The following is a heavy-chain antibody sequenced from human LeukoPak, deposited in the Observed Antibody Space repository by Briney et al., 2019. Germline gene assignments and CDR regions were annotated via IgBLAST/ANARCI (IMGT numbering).Heavy chain of an antibody. CDR2: IKQDGSHK. CDR3: ARDPGYESWSPFWGGMDV. CDR1: GFTFSTYW. J-gene: IGHJ6*04. Sequence: GGSLRLSCAASGFTFSTYWMYWVRQAPGKGLEWVANIKQDGSHKYYVDSVKGRFTISRDNAKNSLYLQMNSLRVEDTAVYYCARDPGYESWSPFWGGMDVWGNGTTVIVSS. D-gene: IGHD3-16*01. V-gene: IGHV3-7*01.